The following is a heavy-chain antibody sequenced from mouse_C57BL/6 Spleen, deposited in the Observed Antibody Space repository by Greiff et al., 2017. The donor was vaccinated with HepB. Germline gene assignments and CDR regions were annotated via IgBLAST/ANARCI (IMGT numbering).Heavy chain of an antibody. V-gene: IGHV1-54*01. CDR2: INPGSGGT. D-gene: IGHD1-1*01. J-gene: IGHJ1*03. CDR3: ARYWDYYGSSHWYFDV. Sequence: QVQLKESGAELVRPGTSVKVSCKASGYAFTNYLIEWVKQRPGQGLEWIGVINPGSGGTNYNEKFKGKATLTADKSSSTAYMQLSSLTSEDSAVYFCARYWDYYGSSHWYFDVWGTGTTVTVSS. CDR1: GYAFTNYL.